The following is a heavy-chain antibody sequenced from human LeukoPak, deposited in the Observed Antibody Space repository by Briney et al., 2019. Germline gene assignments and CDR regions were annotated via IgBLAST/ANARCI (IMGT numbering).Heavy chain of an antibody. Sequence: ASVKVSCKASGYTFTGYCMHWVRQAPGQGLEWMGWINPNSGGTNYAQKFQGRVTMTRDTSISTAYMELSRLRSDDTAVYYCARDVSGWTEGHFDYWGQGTLVTVSS. CDR2: INPNSGGT. CDR3: ARDVSGWTEGHFDY. CDR1: GYTFTGYC. D-gene: IGHD1-1*01. V-gene: IGHV1-2*02. J-gene: IGHJ4*02.